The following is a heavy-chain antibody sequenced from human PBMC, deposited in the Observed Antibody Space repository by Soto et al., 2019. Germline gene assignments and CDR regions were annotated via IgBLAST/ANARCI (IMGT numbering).Heavy chain of an antibody. Sequence: SVKVSCKASGCTFSSYAISWVRQAPGQGREWMGGIIPIFGTANYAQKFQGRVTITADKSTSTAYMELSSLRSEDTAVYYCAPGIVVVPAATSSYYYYGMDVWGQGTTVTVSS. CDR1: GCTFSSYA. CDR3: APGIVVVPAATSSYYYYGMDV. CDR2: IIPIFGTA. D-gene: IGHD2-2*01. J-gene: IGHJ6*02. V-gene: IGHV1-69*06.